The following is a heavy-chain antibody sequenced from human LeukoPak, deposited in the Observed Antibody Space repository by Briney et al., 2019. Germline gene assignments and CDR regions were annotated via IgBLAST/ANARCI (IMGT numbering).Heavy chain of an antibody. V-gene: IGHV1-18*01. Sequence: GSVKVSCKASGYTFTTYGISWVRQAPGQGLEWMGWISAYNGNTNFAQKLQGRVTMTTDTSTSTAYMQLRSLRSDDTAVYYCARTLSGSYPENWLDPWGQGTLVTVSS. J-gene: IGHJ5*02. CDR1: GYTFTTYG. CDR3: ARTLSGSYPENWLDP. CDR2: ISAYNGNT. D-gene: IGHD1-26*01.